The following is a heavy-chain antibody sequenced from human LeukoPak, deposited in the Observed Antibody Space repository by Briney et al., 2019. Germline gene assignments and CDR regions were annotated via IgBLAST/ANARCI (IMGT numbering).Heavy chain of an antibody. Sequence: GGSLRLSCTPSGTASGFSFNNAWMNWVRQAPGKGLEWVGRIISETDGGTTDYAAPVKGRFTISRDDSKNTLYLQMNGLKTEDTAVYYCATTPLGYCGNIACYSPFDSWGQGTLVTVSS. CDR1: GFSFNNAW. CDR2: IISETDGGTT. V-gene: IGHV3-15*07. J-gene: IGHJ4*02. CDR3: ATTPLGYCGNIACYSPFDS. D-gene: IGHD2-2*01.